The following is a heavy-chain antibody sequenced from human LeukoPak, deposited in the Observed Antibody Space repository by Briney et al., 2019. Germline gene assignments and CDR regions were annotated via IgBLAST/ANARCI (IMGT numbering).Heavy chain of an antibody. D-gene: IGHD3-10*01. Sequence: PGGSLRLSCAASGFTFSSYGMHWVRQAPGKGLEWVAVISYDGSNKYYADSVKGRFTISRDNSKNTLYLQMNSLRAEDTAVYYCAGNSGVNEFDPWGQGTLVTVSS. CDR1: GFTFSSYG. CDR2: ISYDGSNK. V-gene: IGHV3-30*03. J-gene: IGHJ5*02. CDR3: AGNSGVNEFDP.